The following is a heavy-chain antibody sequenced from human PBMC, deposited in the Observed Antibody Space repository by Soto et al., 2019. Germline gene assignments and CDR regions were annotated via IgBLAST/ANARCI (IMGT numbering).Heavy chain of an antibody. Sequence: GGSLRLSCAASGFTVSSNYMSWVRQAPGKGLEWVSVIYSGGSTNYADSVKGRFTISRHNSKNTLYLQMNSLRAEDTAVYYCAGRRQADFWSGPLSVYYMDVWGKGTTVTVSS. D-gene: IGHD3-3*01. CDR3: AGRRQADFWSGPLSVYYMDV. CDR2: IYSGGST. V-gene: IGHV3-53*04. CDR1: GFTVSSNY. J-gene: IGHJ6*03.